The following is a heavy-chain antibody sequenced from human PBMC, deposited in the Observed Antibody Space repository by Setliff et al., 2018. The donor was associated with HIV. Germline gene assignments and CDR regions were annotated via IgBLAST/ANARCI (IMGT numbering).Heavy chain of an antibody. CDR1: GYTFSSYD. CDR2: MNPNSGNT. Sequence: ASVKVSCKASGYTFSSYDINWVRQATGQGLEWMGWMNPNSGNTGYAQKFQGRVTMTRDTSISTAYMELNNLKFEDTAVYYCARARRDSYDRGRRNHYYIDVWGRGTRSTSP. J-gene: IGHJ6*03. V-gene: IGHV1-8*02. D-gene: IGHD3-22*01. CDR3: ARARRDSYDRGRRNHYYIDV.